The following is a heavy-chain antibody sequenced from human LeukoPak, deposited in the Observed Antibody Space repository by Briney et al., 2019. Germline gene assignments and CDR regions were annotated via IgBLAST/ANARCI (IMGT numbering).Heavy chain of an antibody. D-gene: IGHD3-10*01. CDR3: ARSMVRGVSSWFDP. Sequence: PSETLSLTCTVSGGSVSSSSYYWGWIRQPPGKGLEWIGTIYYSGNTYYNPSLKSRVTISVDTSKNQFSLKLSSVTAADTAVYYCARSMVRGVSSWFDPWGQGTLVTVSS. CDR2: IYYSGNT. J-gene: IGHJ5*02. V-gene: IGHV4-39*07. CDR1: GGSVSSSSYY.